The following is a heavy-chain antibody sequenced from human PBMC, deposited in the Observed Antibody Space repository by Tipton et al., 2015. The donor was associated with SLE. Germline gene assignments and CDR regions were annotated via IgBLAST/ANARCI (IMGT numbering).Heavy chain of an antibody. D-gene: IGHD3-22*01. CDR2: IYYSGST. V-gene: IGHV4-59*12. Sequence: LRLSCTVSGGSISSYYWSWIRQPPGKGLEWIGYIYYSGSTNYNPSLKSRVTISVDTSKNQFSLKLTSVTAADTALYSCARAPIYYETSGPESGLDVWGLGTTVTVSS. CDR1: GGSISSYY. J-gene: IGHJ6*02. CDR3: ARAPIYYETSGPESGLDV.